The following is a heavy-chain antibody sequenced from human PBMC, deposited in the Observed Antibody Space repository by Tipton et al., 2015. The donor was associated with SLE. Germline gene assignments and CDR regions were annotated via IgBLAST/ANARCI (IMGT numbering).Heavy chain of an antibody. D-gene: IGHD2-15*01. J-gene: IGHJ4*02. CDR1: GVSIFTSTYY. Sequence: LRLSCGFSGVSIFTSTYYWGWIRQPPGKGLEWIGSVYFSGSTYYSPSLKSRVTMSLDTSKNQFSLRLSSVSAADTAVYYCARSSRYCSGDSCYYFNSWGQGTLVTVSS. CDR2: VYFSGST. CDR3: ARSSRYCSGDSCYYFNS. V-gene: IGHV4-39*07.